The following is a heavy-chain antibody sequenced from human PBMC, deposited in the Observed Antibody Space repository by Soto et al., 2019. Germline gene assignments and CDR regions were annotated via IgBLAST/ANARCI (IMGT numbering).Heavy chain of an antibody. CDR1: GGTFSSYA. V-gene: IGHV1-69*01. D-gene: IGHD3-22*01. CDR3: ARANYYDSSGYYPSMDV. CDR2: IIPIFGTA. Sequence: QVQLVQSGAEVKKPGSSVKVSCKASGGTFSSYAISWVRQAPGQGLEWMGGIIPIFGTANYAQKFQGRVTITADESTSTAYMVLSSLSSEDTAVYYCARANYYDSSGYYPSMDVWGQGTTVTVSS. J-gene: IGHJ6*01.